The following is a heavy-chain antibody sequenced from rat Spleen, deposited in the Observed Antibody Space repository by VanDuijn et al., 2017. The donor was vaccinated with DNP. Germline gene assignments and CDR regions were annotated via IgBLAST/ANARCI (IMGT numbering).Heavy chain of an antibody. Sequence: EVQLVESGGGPVQPGRSLKLSCVASGFNFNDYWMGWVRQAPAKGLEWVASITNGGGNTYYRDSVKGRFTISRDNAKSTLYLQMDSLRSEDTATYYCTRDGGYWGQGVMVTVSS. CDR3: TRDGGY. CDR1: GFNFNDYW. J-gene: IGHJ2*01. CDR2: ITNGGGNT. V-gene: IGHV5-31*01.